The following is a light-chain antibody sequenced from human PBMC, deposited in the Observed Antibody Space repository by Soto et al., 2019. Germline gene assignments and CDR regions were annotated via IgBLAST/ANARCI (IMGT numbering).Light chain of an antibody. J-gene: IGKJ4*01. CDR3: QQRSNWPRGLT. CDR1: QSVYSY. Sequence: EIVLTQSPATLSLSPGERATLSCRASQSVYSYLAWYQQKPGQPPRLLIYDASNRATGIPARFSGSGSGTDFTLPISILEPEDFAVYYCQQRSNWPRGLTFGGGTKVEIK. CDR2: DAS. V-gene: IGKV3-11*01.